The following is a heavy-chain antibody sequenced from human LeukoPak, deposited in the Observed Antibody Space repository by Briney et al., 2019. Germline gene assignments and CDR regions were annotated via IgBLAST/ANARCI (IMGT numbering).Heavy chain of an antibody. CDR1: GYTFTGYY. Sequence: ASVKVSCKASGYTFTGYYMHWVRQAPGQGLEWMGWINPNSGGTNYAQKFQGRVTMTRDTSISTAYMELSRLRSDDTAVYCCARDLQWPDAFDIWGQGTMVTVSS. D-gene: IGHD6-19*01. CDR3: ARDLQWPDAFDI. CDR2: INPNSGGT. V-gene: IGHV1-2*02. J-gene: IGHJ3*02.